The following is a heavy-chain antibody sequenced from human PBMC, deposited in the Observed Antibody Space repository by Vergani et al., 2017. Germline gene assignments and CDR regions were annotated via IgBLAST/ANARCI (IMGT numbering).Heavy chain of an antibody. CDR3: ARGAGDCSSTSCSEGGVQH. Sequence: QLQLQESGSGLVKPSQTLSLTCAVSGGSISSGGYSWSWIRQPPGKGLEWIGYIYHSGSTYYNPSLKSRVTISVDRSKNQFSLKLSSVTAADTAVYYCARGAGDCSSTSCSEGGVQHWGQGTLVTVSS. CDR2: IYHSGST. V-gene: IGHV4-30-2*01. J-gene: IGHJ1*01. D-gene: IGHD2-2*01. CDR1: GGSISSGGYS.